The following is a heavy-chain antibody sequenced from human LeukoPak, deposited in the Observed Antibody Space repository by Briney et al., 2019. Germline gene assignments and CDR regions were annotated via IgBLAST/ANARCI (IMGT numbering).Heavy chain of an antibody. CDR2: IWYDGSNK. D-gene: IGHD3-22*01. CDR1: GFTFSRYG. V-gene: IGHV3-33*01. CDR3: AREGGYYYDSSGIPLNY. J-gene: IGHJ4*02. Sequence: GGSLRLSCAASGFTFSRYGMHWVRQAPGKGLEWVGVIWYDGSNKYYADSVKGRFTISRDNSKNTLYLQMNSLRAEDTAVYYCAREGGYYYDSSGIPLNYWGQGTLVTVSS.